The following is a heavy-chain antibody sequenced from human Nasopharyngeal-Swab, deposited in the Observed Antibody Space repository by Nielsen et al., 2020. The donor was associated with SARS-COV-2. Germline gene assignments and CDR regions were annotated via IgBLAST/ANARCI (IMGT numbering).Heavy chain of an antibody. V-gene: IGHV4-34*01. Sequence: PGKGLEWIGEINHSGSTNYNPSLKSRVTISVDTSKNQFALMLSSVTAADTAVYYCARTLMSGWYPNTYYYGMDVWGQGTTVTVSS. CDR3: ARTLMSGWYPNTYYYGMDV. J-gene: IGHJ6*02. D-gene: IGHD6-19*01. CDR2: INHSGST.